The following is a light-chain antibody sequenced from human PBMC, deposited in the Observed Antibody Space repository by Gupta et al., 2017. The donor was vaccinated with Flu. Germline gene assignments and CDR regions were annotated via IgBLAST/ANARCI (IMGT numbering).Light chain of an antibody. CDR2: DNS. Sequence: VTISCAGGGSYVGNSYVYWYQPRPASAPNLLIFDNSRRGSGVPARFSGTKYAASATVATTGLQAGEDADYYWPSAHPSRSDCVFGGGTKLTVL. CDR1: GSYVGNSY. CDR3: PSAHPSRSDCV. V-gene: IGLV1-51*01. J-gene: IGLJ3*02.